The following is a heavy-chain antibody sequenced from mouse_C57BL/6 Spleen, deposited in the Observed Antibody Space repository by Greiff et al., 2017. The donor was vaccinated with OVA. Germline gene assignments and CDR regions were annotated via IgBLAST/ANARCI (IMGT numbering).Heavy chain of an antibody. CDR2: INPSNGGT. CDR3: ARLGTTVVEDYAMDY. CDR1: GYTFTSYW. D-gene: IGHD1-1*01. J-gene: IGHJ4*01. Sequence: VQLQQSGTELVKPGASVKLSCKASGYTFTSYWMHWVKQRPGQGLEWIGNINPSNGGTNYNEKFKSKATLTVDKSSSTAYMQLSSLTSEDSAVYYCARLGTTVVEDYAMDYWGQGTSVTVSS. V-gene: IGHV1-53*01.